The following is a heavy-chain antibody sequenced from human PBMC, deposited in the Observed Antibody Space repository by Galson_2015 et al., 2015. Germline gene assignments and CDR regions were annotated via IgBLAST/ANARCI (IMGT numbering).Heavy chain of an antibody. CDR2: INPSGGST. Sequence: SVKVSCMASGYTFTSYYMHWVRQAPGQGLEWMGIINPSGGSTSYAQKFQGRVTMTRDTSTNTVYMELSSLRSEDTAVYYCAREEIVVVVAALGSDAFDIWGQGTMVTVSS. V-gene: IGHV1-46*01. CDR3: AREEIVVVVAALGSDAFDI. J-gene: IGHJ3*02. CDR1: GYTFTSYY. D-gene: IGHD2-15*01.